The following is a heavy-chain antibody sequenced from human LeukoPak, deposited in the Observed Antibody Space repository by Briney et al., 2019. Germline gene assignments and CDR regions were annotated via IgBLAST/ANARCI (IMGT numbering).Heavy chain of an antibody. CDR3: AKVKHYSAASDM. J-gene: IGHJ3*02. CDR2: ISWNSGST. Sequence: GRSLRLSCVASGFTFADYAMHWVRQAPGKGLEWVSGISWNSGSTGYADSVKGRFTISRDNAKNSLYLQMNSLRAEDMALYYCAKVKHYSAASDMWGQGTMVTASS. V-gene: IGHV3-9*03. CDR1: GFTFADYA. D-gene: IGHD3-10*01.